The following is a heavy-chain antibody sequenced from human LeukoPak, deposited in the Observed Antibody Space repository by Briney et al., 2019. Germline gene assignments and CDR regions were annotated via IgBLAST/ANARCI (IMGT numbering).Heavy chain of an antibody. CDR1: GGSISSSSYY. D-gene: IGHD3-10*01. Sequence: PSETLSLTCTVSGGSISSSSYYWGWIRQPPGKGLEWIGSIYYSGSTYYNPSLKSRVTISVDTSKNQFSLKLSSVTAADTAVYYCARDIRPSMVRGLYYFDYWGQGTLVTVSS. V-gene: IGHV4-39*07. J-gene: IGHJ4*02. CDR3: ARDIRPSMVRGLYYFDY. CDR2: IYYSGST.